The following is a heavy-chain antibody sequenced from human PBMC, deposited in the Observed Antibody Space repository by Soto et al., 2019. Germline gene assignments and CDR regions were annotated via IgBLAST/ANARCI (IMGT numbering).Heavy chain of an antibody. J-gene: IGHJ4*02. Sequence: QVQLQQWGAGLLKPSETLSLTCAVYGGSFSGYYWSWIRQPPGKGLEWKGEIKHRGSTKYNPSLMRRVTISVDTSKIQLSLKLSSVTAADTAVYYWARGSRAKPAQRLRPDTKATEGDYWGQGTQVTVST. CDR3: ARGSRAKPAQRLRPDTKATEGDY. V-gene: IGHV4-34*01. CDR1: GGSFSGYY. CDR2: IKHRGST. D-gene: IGHD6-25*01.